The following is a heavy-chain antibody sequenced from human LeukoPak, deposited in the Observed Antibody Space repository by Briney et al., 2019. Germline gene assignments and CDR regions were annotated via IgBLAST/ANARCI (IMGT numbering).Heavy chain of an antibody. J-gene: IGHJ3*02. CDR2: ISYDGSNK. CDR3: AKAHYDSSGYPAAFDI. V-gene: IGHV3-30*04. D-gene: IGHD3-22*01. Sequence: GGSLRLSCAASGFTFSSYAMHWVRQAPGKGLEWVAVISYDGSNKYYADSVKGRFTISRDNSKNTLYLQMNSLRAEDTAVYYCAKAHYDSSGYPAAFDIWGQGTMVTVSS. CDR1: GFTFSSYA.